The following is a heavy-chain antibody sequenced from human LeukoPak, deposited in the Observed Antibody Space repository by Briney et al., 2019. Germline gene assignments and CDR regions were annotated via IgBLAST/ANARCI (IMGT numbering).Heavy chain of an antibody. D-gene: IGHD6-19*01. CDR3: ARARLRGSGWYRFVRHYYYYYYMDV. J-gene: IGHJ6*03. CDR1: GGSISSYY. CDR2: IYYSGST. V-gene: IGHV4-59*12. Sequence: PSETLSLTCTVSGGSISSYYWSWIRQPPGKGLEWIGYIYYSGSTNYNPSLKSRVTISVDTSKNQFSLKLSSVTAADTAVYYCARARLRGSGWYRFVRHYYYYYYMDVWGKGTTVTVSS.